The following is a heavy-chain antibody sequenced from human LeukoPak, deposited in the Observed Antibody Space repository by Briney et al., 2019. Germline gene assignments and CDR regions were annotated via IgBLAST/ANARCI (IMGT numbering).Heavy chain of an antibody. V-gene: IGHV5-51*01. CDR2: IYPGDSDT. Sequence: GASLKISCKGSGYSFTTYWIGWVRQMPGKGLEWMGIIYPGDSDTRYSPSFQGQVTISADKSISTAYLQWSSLKASDTAIYYCARQHGSGSYYSRAIDYWGQGTLVTVSS. CDR3: ARQHGSGSYYSRAIDY. CDR1: GYSFTTYW. J-gene: IGHJ4*02. D-gene: IGHD3-10*01.